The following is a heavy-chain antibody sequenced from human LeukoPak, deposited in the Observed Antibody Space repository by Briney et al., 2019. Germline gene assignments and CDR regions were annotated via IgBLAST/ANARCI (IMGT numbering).Heavy chain of an antibody. CDR1: GGTFSSYA. J-gene: IGHJ4*02. Sequence: ASVKVSCKASGGTFSSYAISWVRQAPGQGLEWMGGIIPIFGTANYAQKFQGRVTITTDKSTSTAYMELSRLRSDDTAVYYCARAARYCSGGSCYSVYWGQGTLVTVSS. V-gene: IGHV1-69*05. CDR3: ARAARYCSGGSCYSVY. CDR2: IIPIFGTA. D-gene: IGHD2-15*01.